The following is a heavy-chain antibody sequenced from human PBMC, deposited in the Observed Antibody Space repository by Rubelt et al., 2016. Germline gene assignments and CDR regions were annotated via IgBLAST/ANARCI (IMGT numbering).Heavy chain of an antibody. D-gene: IGHD1-20*01. CDR2: ISPSGGST. CDR1: GYTFISYN. V-gene: IGHV1-46*01. CDR3: ARVGIIGTLGYFDY. Sequence: SGAEVKKPGASVKVSCKASGYTFISYNMHWVRQAPRQGPEWMGGISPSGGSTSYAQKFQGRVTMTRDTSTSTVFMELSSLRSEDTAVYYCARVGIIGTLGYFDYWGQGTLVTVSS. J-gene: IGHJ4*02.